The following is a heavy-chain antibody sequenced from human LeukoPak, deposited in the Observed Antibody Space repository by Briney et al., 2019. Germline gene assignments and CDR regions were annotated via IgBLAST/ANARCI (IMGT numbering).Heavy chain of an antibody. CDR2: IYTRGST. CDR1: GGSINNYY. Sequence: RPSETLSLTCTVSGGSINNYYWSWIRQPAGKGLEWIGRIYTRGSTNYNPSLKSRVTVSVDTSKHHFSLKLSSVTAADTAVYYRARWRYCSADICSGGDAFDIWGQGTMVSVSS. V-gene: IGHV4-4*07. J-gene: IGHJ3*02. CDR3: ARWRYCSADICSGGDAFDI. D-gene: IGHD2-15*01.